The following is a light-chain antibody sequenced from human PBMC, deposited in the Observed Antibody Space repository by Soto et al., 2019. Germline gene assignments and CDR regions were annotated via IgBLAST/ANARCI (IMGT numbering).Light chain of an antibody. V-gene: IGKV3-20*01. CDR2: GAS. CDR3: QQYDSSPRT. Sequence: EVVLTQSPGTLSLSPGERATLSCRASQSGSSNYLAWYQQKPGQAPRLLIYGASSRATGISDRFSGSGSETDFTLTISRLEPEDFGVYYCQQYDSSPRTFGQGTNVEL. CDR1: QSGSSNY. J-gene: IGKJ1*01.